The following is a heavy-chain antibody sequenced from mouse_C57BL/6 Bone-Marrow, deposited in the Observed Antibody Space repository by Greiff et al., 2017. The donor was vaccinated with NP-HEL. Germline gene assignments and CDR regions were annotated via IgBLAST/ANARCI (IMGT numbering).Heavy chain of an antibody. J-gene: IGHJ1*03. D-gene: IGHD2-3*01. CDR3: ARQRPIYDGYTFDV. CDR2: ISSGGSYT. V-gene: IGHV5-6*01. CDR1: GFTFSSYG. Sequence: EVKLMESGGDLVKPGGSLKLSCAASGFTFSSYGMSWVRQTPDKRLEWVATISSGGSYTYYPDSVKGRFTISRDNAKNTLYLQMSRLKSENTAMYYGARQRPIYDGYTFDVWGTGTTVTVSS.